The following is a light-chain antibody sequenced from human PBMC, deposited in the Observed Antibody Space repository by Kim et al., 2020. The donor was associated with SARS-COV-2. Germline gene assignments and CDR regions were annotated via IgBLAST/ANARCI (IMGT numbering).Light chain of an antibody. Sequence: AAIGQRVTITCQASQDIINYLNWKRKKVGKRPEHLFYDASDSEEGVPSRFRGSGSETGFTLTVSSLQPEGVATYYCQQYSTLPVTFGGGTKVDIK. J-gene: IGKJ4*01. CDR2: DAS. V-gene: IGKV1-33*01. CDR3: QQYSTLPVT. CDR1: QDIINY.